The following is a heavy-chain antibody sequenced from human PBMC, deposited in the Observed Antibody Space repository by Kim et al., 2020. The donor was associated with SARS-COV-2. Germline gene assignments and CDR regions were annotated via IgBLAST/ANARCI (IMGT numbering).Heavy chain of an antibody. V-gene: IGHV1-69*04. CDR2: IIPILGIA. Sequence: SVKVSCKASGGTFSSYAISWVRQAPGQGLEWMGRIIPILGIANYAQKFQGRVTITADKSTSTAYMELSSLRSEDTAVYYCARENYYGSGSYLYYYYGMDVGGREPRVTVS. D-gene: IGHD3-10*01. CDR3: ARENYYGSGSYLYYYYGMDV. CDR1: GGTFSSYA. J-gene: IGHJ6*04.